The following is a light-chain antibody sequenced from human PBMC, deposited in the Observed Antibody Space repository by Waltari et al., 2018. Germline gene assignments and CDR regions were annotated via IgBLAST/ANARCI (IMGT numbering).Light chain of an antibody. CDR3: QQSYS. J-gene: IGKJ4*01. Sequence: DIQMTQSPSSLSASVGDRVTITCRASQSISSYLNWYQQKPGKAPKLLIYAASSLQSGVPSRFSGSGSGIDFTLTISSLQPEDFATYYCQQSYSFGGGTKVEIK. V-gene: IGKV1-39*01. CDR2: AAS. CDR1: QSISSY.